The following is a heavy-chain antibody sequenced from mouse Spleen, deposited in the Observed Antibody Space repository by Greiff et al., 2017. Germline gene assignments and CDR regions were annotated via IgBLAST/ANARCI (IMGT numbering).Heavy chain of an antibody. J-gene: IGHJ2*01. D-gene: IGHD1-1*01. V-gene: IGHV1-18*01. Sequence: EVQLQQSGPELVKPGASVKIPCKASGYTFTDYNMDWVKQSHGKSLEWIGDINPNNGGTIYNQKFKGKATLTVDKSSSTAYMELRSLTSEDTAVYYCARLEDFYGSGGYFDYWGQGTTLTVSS. CDR1: GYTFTDYN. CDR2: INPNNGGT. CDR3: ARLEDFYGSGGYFDY.